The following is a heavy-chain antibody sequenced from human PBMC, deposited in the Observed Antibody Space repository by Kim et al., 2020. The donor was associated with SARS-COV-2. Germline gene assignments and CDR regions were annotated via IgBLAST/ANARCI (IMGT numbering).Heavy chain of an antibody. CDR3: AKSPRASAPFYFDY. V-gene: IGHV3-23*01. J-gene: IGHJ4*02. D-gene: IGHD1-26*01. Sequence: ADSVRGRFIISRANSNNTLYLQMDSLRAEDTALYYCAKSPRASAPFYFDYWAQGTLVTVSS.